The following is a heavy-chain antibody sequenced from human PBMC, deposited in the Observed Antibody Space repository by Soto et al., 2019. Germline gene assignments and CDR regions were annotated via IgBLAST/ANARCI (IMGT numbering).Heavy chain of an antibody. CDR3: ASTLGANWFDP. CDR1: GFTFSSYA. CDR2: ISYDGSNK. Sequence: QVQLVESGGGVVQPGRSLRLSCAASGFTFSSYAMHWVRQAPGKGLEWVAVISYDGSNKYYADSVKGRFTISRDNSKNTLYLQMNSLRAADTAVYYCASTLGANWFDPWGQGTLVTVSS. J-gene: IGHJ5*02. D-gene: IGHD3-16*01. V-gene: IGHV3-30-3*01.